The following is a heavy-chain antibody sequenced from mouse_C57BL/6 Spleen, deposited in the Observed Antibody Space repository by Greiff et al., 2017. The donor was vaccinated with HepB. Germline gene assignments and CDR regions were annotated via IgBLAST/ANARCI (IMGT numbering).Heavy chain of an antibody. CDR2: INPSTGGT. V-gene: IGHV1-42*01. J-gene: IGHJ3*01. CDR3: AGGSYARFAY. Sequence: VQLKQSGPELVKPGASVKISCKASGYSFTGYYMNWVKQSPEKSLEWIGEINPSTGGTTYNQKFKAKATLTVDKSSSTAYMQLKSLTSEDSAVYYCAGGSYARFAYWGQGTLVTVSA. D-gene: IGHD1-1*02. CDR1: GYSFTGYY.